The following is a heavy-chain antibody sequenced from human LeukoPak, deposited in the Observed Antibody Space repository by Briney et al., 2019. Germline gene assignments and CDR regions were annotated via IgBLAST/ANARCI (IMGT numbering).Heavy chain of an antibody. CDR1: GFTFTSFA. J-gene: IGHJ3*01. CDR3: AKEELVDYYDRSGSYPDVFDV. Sequence: GGSLRLSCRASGFTFTSFAMTWVRQSPEKGLEWVSSINGYGSGTYYADSVKGRFTISRDNSENMVFLQMSSLRAEDTAVYYCAKEELVDYYDRSGSYPDVFDVWGQGTMVIVSS. CDR2: INGYGSGT. V-gene: IGHV3-23*01. D-gene: IGHD3-22*01.